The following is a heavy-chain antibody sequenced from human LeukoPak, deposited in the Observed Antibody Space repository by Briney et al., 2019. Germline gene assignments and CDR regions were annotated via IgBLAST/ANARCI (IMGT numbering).Heavy chain of an antibody. D-gene: IGHD6-13*01. Sequence: PGGSLRLSCAVSGFTFSDYHMSWSPQAPGKGLGWVSYISSGGSSISHADSVKGRFTISRDNAENSLYLQMNSLRAEDTAVYYCARRPAAGRCFDYWGQGTLVTVSS. CDR3: ARRPAAGRCFDY. J-gene: IGHJ4*02. CDR1: GFTFSDYH. CDR2: ISSGGSSI. V-gene: IGHV3-11*01.